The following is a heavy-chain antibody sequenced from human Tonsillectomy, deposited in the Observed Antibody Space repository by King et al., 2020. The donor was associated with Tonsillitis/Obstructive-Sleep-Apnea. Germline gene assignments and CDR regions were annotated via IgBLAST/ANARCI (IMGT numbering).Heavy chain of an antibody. CDR2: ISWNSGSI. CDR1: GFTFDDYA. Sequence: QLVQSGGGLVQPGRSLRLSCAASGFTFDDYAMYWVRQAPGKGLEWVSGISWNSGSIGYADSVKGRFTISRDNAKNSLYLQMNSLRTEDTALYHCAKDLIIAESGTPGDDFDIWGQGTMVTVSS. D-gene: IGHD6-13*01. V-gene: IGHV3-9*01. CDR3: AKDLIIAESGTPGDDFDI. J-gene: IGHJ3*02.